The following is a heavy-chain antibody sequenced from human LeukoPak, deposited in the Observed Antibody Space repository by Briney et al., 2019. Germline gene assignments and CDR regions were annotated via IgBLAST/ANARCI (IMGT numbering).Heavy chain of an antibody. CDR1: GGSIGSSSYY. V-gene: IGHV4-39*01. Sequence: PSETLSLTCTVSGGSIGSSSYYWGWIRQAPGRGLECMGSIYYTGNIYYNPSFRSRITISIDTFNNQFSLRLTPVTAADTAVYYCASQKRAGSYHFYYGMDVWGQGATVTVSS. J-gene: IGHJ6*02. D-gene: IGHD1-26*01. CDR3: ASQKRAGSYHFYYGMDV. CDR2: IYYTGNI.